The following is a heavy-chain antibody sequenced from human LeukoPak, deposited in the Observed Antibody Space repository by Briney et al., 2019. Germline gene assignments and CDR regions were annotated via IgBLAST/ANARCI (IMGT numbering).Heavy chain of an antibody. CDR3: ARVRYRYSSSWYLTQNWFDP. CDR1: GGSTSSGGYS. Sequence: SETLSLTCAVSGGSTSSGGYSWSWIRQPPGKGLEWIGYIYHSGSTYYNPSLKSRVTISVDRSKNQFSLKLSSVTAADTAVYYCARVRYRYSSSWYLTQNWFDPWGQGTLVTVSS. CDR2: IYHSGST. V-gene: IGHV4-30-2*01. J-gene: IGHJ5*02. D-gene: IGHD6-13*01.